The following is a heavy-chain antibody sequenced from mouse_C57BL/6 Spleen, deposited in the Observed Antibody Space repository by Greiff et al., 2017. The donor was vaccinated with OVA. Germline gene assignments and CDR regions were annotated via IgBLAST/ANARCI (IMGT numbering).Heavy chain of an antibody. CDR2: IHPNSGST. CDR1: GYTFTSYW. Sequence: QIQLQQPGAELVKPGASVKLSCKASGYTFTSYWMHWVKQRPGQGLEWIGMIHPNSGSTNYNEKFKSKATLTVDKSSSTAYMQLSSLTSEDSAVYYCAREGYYSNYPYFDYGGQGTTLTVSS. V-gene: IGHV1-64*01. D-gene: IGHD2-5*01. CDR3: AREGYYSNYPYFDY. J-gene: IGHJ2*01.